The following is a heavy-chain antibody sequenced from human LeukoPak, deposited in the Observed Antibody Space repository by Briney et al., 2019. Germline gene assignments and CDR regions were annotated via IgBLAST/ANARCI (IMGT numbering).Heavy chain of an antibody. Sequence: WETLSLTCAVYGGSFSDYSWSWIRQPPGKGLEWIGDINHSGSTNYNPYPKSLVTISIDTSKNQFSLKLSSVTAADTAVFYCARRRGVGLWSSYYFDYWGQATLVTVSS. J-gene: IGHJ4*02. V-gene: IGHV4-34*01. CDR1: GGSFSDYS. D-gene: IGHD3-10*01. CDR3: ARRRGVGLWSSYYFDY. CDR2: INHSGST.